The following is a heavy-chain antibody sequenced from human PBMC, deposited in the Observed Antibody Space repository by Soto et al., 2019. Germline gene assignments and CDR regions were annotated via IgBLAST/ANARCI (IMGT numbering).Heavy chain of an antibody. CDR3: ASFSGSYTRGFDY. CDR2: SRNKANSYST. CDR1: GFTFSEHY. J-gene: IGHJ4*02. D-gene: IGHD1-26*01. V-gene: IGHV3-72*01. Sequence: EVQLVESGGGLVQPGGSLRLSCAASGFTFSEHYLDWVRQAPGKGLEWVGRSRNKANSYSTEYAASVKGRFTISRDESINSLYLQMNSLKTEDTAVYYCASFSGSYTRGFDYWGQGTLVTVSS.